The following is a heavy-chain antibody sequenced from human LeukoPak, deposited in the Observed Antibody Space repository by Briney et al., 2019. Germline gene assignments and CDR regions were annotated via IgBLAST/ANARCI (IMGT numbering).Heavy chain of an antibody. D-gene: IGHD3-22*01. V-gene: IGHV4-34*10. CDR3: ARGFPYDSSGGYSTLDY. Sequence: SETLSLTCGVSGGSFSGYYWSWVRQSPGKGLEWIGEINHTGTTNSNPSLSGRLAMSVDTSQNQFSLKLRSVTAADTAVYYCARGFPYDSSGGYSTLDYWGQGTLVTVSS. J-gene: IGHJ4*02. CDR2: INHTGTT. CDR1: GGSFSGYY.